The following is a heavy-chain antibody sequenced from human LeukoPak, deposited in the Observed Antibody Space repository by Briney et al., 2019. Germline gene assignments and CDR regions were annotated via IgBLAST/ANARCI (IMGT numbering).Heavy chain of an antibody. CDR1: GGSISSGGYY. J-gene: IGHJ4*02. V-gene: IGHV4-61*08. CDR3: ARGAITMVRGVIIGSYYFDY. Sequence: SQTLSLTCTVSGGSISSGGYYWSWIRQPPGKGLEWIGYIYYSGSTNYNPSLKSRVTISVDTSKNQFSLKLSSVTAADTAVYYCARGAITMVRGVIIGSYYFDYWGQGTLVTVSS. D-gene: IGHD3-10*01. CDR2: IYYSGST.